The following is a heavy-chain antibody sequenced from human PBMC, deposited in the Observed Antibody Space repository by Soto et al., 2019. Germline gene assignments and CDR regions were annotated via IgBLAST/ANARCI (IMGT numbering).Heavy chain of an antibody. CDR3: ARELRLPEYNWFDP. J-gene: IGHJ5*02. CDR1: GYTFTGYY. CDR2: INPNSGGT. D-gene: IGHD4-17*01. Sequence: GASVKVSCKASGYTFTGYYMHWVRQAPGQGLEWMGWINPNSGGTNYAQKFQGWVTMTRDTSISTAYMELSRLRSDDTAVYYCARELRLPEYNWFDPWGQGTLVTVSS. V-gene: IGHV1-2*04.